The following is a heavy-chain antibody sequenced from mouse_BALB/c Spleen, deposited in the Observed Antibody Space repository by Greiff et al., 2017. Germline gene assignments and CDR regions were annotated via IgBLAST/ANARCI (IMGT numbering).Heavy chain of an antibody. V-gene: IGHV1S81*02. D-gene: IGHD1-1*01. Sequence: QVQLKESGAELVKPGASVKLSCKASGYTFTSYYMYWVKQRPGQGLEWIGEINPSNGGTNFNEKFKSKATLTVDKSSSTAYMQLSSLTSEDSAVYYCTRRGYYGSSWFDYWGQGTTRTVSS. CDR2: INPSNGGT. CDR3: TRRGYYGSSWFDY. J-gene: IGHJ2*01. CDR1: GYTFTSYY.